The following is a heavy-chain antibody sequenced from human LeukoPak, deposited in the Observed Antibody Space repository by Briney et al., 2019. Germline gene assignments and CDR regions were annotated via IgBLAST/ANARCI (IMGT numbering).Heavy chain of an antibody. J-gene: IGHJ6*02. CDR1: GFTFSSYW. D-gene: IGHD3-9*01. CDR3: ARGPDYHKAA. CDR2: INSDGTYT. Sequence: GGSLRLSCVASGFTFSSYWMHWVRQAPGKGLVWVSRINSDGTYTTYADSVKGRFTISRDNAKNTLYLQMNSLRAEDTAVYYCARGPDYHKAAWGQGTTVTVSS. V-gene: IGHV3-74*01.